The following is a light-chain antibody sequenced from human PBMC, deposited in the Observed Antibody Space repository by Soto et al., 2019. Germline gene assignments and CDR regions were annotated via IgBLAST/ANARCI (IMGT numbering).Light chain of an antibody. CDR2: DVS. CDR3: QHCNTSWT. Sequence: DIQMTQSPSTLSASVGDRVTITCRASQSITTWLAWYQQKPGKAPKLLIYDVSSLESGVPSRFSGSGSGTEFTLTISSLQPDDFATYYCQHCNTSWTFGKGTKVDIK. J-gene: IGKJ1*01. CDR1: QSITTW. V-gene: IGKV1-5*01.